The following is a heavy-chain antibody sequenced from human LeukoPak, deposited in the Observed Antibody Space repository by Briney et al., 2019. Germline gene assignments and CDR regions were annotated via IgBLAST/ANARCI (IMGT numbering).Heavy chain of an antibody. CDR1: GGSINSYY. D-gene: IGHD6-13*01. V-gene: IGHV4-59*01. CDR3: AKSYPSSWLQFDP. Sequence: SETLSLTCSVTGGSINSYYWSWIRQPPGKGLEWIGYIYYSGSTNYNPSLKSRVTMSVDTSKNQVSLKLSSVTAADTAVYYCAKSYPSSWLQFDPWGQGTLVTVSS. CDR2: IYYSGST. J-gene: IGHJ5*02.